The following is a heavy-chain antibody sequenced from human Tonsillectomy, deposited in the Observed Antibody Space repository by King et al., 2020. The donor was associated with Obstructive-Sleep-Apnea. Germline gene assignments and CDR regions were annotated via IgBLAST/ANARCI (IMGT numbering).Heavy chain of an antibody. D-gene: IGHD6-13*01. Sequence: HVQLQESGPGLVKPSETLSLTCIVSGGSISSYYWSWIRQPPGKGLEWIGYIYYSGSTNYDPSLKSRVSISVDASKNQFSLKLSSVTGADTAVYYCARGNGFSTSCPGLFYGLDVWGQGTTVTVSS. V-gene: IGHV4-59*01. CDR1: GGSISSYY. CDR2: IYYSGST. J-gene: IGHJ6*02. CDR3: ARGNGFSTSCPGLFYGLDV.